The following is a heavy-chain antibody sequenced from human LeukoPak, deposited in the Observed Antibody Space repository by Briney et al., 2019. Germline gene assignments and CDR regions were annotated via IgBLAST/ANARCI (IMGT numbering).Heavy chain of an antibody. CDR3: ARHKYYDFWSGYYLENYYYYMDV. Sequence: GESLKISCKDSGNSFTSYWIGWVRQMPGKGLEWMGIIYPGDSDTRYSPSFQGQVTISADKSISTAYLQWSSLKASDTAMYYCARHKYYDFWSGYYLENYYYYMDVWGKGTTVTVSS. J-gene: IGHJ6*03. D-gene: IGHD3-3*01. CDR1: GNSFTSYW. V-gene: IGHV5-51*01. CDR2: IYPGDSDT.